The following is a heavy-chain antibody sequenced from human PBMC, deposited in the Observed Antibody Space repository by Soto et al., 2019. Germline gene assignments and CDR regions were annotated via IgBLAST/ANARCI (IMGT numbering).Heavy chain of an antibody. Sequence: EASVKVSCKASGGTFSSYAISWVRQAPGQGLEWMGGIIPIFGTANYAQKFQGRVTITADESTSTAYMELSSLRSEDTAVYYCARLEAEAYYYGMDVWGQGTTVTVSS. CDR3: ARLEAEAYYYGMDV. CDR1: GGTFSSYA. CDR2: IIPIFGTA. V-gene: IGHV1-69*13. D-gene: IGHD3-3*01. J-gene: IGHJ6*02.